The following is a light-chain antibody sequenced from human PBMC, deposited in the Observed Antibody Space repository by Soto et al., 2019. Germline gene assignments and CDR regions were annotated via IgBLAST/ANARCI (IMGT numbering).Light chain of an antibody. Sequence: DIPMTQSPSSLSASVGDRVTITCQASQDISNYLNWYQQKPGKAPKLLIYDASNLETGVPSRFSGRRSRTDFAFSFRSLPHEDIATYYCLQYDNLLFTFGPGTKVDIK. V-gene: IGKV1-33*01. CDR3: LQYDNLLFT. CDR2: DAS. CDR1: QDISNY. J-gene: IGKJ3*01.